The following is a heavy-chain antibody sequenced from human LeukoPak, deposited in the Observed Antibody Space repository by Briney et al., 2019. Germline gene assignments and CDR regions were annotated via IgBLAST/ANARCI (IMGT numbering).Heavy chain of an antibody. CDR1: GGSISSSSYY. J-gene: IGHJ4*02. D-gene: IGHD6-6*01. CDR2: IYYSGST. V-gene: IGHV4-39*07. Sequence: KPSGTLSLTCTVSGGSISSSSYYWGWIRQPPGKGLEWIGSIYYSGSTYYNPSLKSRVTISVDTSKNQFSLELSSVTAADTAVYYCARVGAARLIFDYWGQGTLVTVSS. CDR3: ARVGAARLIFDY.